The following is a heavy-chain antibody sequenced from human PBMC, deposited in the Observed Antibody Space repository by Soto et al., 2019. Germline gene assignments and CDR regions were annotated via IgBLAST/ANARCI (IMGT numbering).Heavy chain of an antibody. CDR3: ARGSTVAAILFDY. Sequence: PSETLSLTCTVSGGSISSYYWSWIRQHPGKGLEWIGYIYYSGSTYYNPSLKSRVIISVDTSKNQFSLKLSPVTAADTAVYYCARGSTVAAILFDYWGQGTLVTVSS. CDR2: IYYSGST. D-gene: IGHD2-15*01. J-gene: IGHJ4*02. V-gene: IGHV4-59*06. CDR1: GGSISSYY.